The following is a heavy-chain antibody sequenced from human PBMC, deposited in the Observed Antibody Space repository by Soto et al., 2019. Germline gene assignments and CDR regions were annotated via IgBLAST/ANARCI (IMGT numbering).Heavy chain of an antibody. V-gene: IGHV4-30-4*01. J-gene: IGHJ5*02. D-gene: IGHD4-17*01. Sequence: SETLSLTCTVSGGSISSGDYYWSWIRQPPGKGLEWIGYIYYSGSTYYNPSLKSRVTISVDTSKDQFSLKLSSVTAADTAVYYCASIYTVTTMGWFDPWGQGTLVTSPQ. CDR1: GGSISSGDYY. CDR2: IYYSGST. CDR3: ASIYTVTTMGWFDP.